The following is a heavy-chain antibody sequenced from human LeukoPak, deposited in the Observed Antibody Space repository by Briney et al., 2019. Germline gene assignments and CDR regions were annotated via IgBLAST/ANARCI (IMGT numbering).Heavy chain of an antibody. Sequence: VSLKISCKGSGYSFTNYWIGWARQMPGKGLEWMGIFYPDDSETRYSPSFQGQVTMSTDKSISTAYLQWSSLKASDTAMYFCARGGSAYALDYWGQGTLVTVSS. D-gene: IGHD2-2*01. J-gene: IGHJ4*02. CDR1: GYSFTNYW. CDR2: FYPDDSET. CDR3: ARGGSAYALDY. V-gene: IGHV5-51*01.